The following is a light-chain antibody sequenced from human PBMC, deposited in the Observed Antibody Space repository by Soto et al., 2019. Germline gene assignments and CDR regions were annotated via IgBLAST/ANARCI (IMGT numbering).Light chain of an antibody. CDR2: GAS. CDR3: QQYNNWPPIT. CDR1: QSVINSY. Sequence: EVVLTQSPGTLSLSSGERATLSCRASQSVINSYLAWYQQKPGQAPRLLIYGASTRATGIPARFSGSGSGTEFTLTISSLQSEDFAVYYCQQYNNWPPITFGQGTRLEI. V-gene: IGKV3D-15*01. J-gene: IGKJ5*01.